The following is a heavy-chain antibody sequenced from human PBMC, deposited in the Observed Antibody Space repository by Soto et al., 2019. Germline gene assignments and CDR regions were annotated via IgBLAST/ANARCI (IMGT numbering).Heavy chain of an antibody. CDR2: ISAYNGNT. CDR1: AYTFTSYG. Sequence: XSGKVSCKASAYTFTSYGISWVRQAPGQGLEWMGWISAYNGNTNYAQKLQGRVTMTTDTSTSTAYMELRSLRSDDTAVYYCARAPDDYSNYFIDYWGQGTLVTVSS. J-gene: IGHJ4*02. V-gene: IGHV1-18*01. CDR3: ARAPDDYSNYFIDY. D-gene: IGHD4-4*01.